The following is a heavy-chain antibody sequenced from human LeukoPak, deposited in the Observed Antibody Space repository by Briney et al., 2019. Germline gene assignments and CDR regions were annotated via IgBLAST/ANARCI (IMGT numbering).Heavy chain of an antibody. D-gene: IGHD6-6*01. V-gene: IGHV4-30-2*01. CDR3: ARVLGEQLVRYDY. CDR1: GGSISSGGYY. Sequence: PSETLSLTCTVSGGSISSGGYYWSWIRQPPGKGLEWIGYIYHSGSTYYNPSLKSRVTISVDRSKNQFSLKLSSVTAADTAVYYCARVLGEQLVRYDYWGQGTLVTVSS. J-gene: IGHJ4*02. CDR2: IYHSGST.